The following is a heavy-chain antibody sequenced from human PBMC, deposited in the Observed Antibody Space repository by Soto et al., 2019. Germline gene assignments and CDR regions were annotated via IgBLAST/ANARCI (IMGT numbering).Heavy chain of an antibody. CDR1: GYTFSSYG. Sequence: QVQLVQSGAEVKKPGASVKVSCNTSGYTFSSYGVSWVRQAPGQGLEWMGWISVNNGNTKYAQKVQGRVTMTTDTSTSTAYMELRSLRSDDTAVYYCARDRNIEVAGAQPLLPWGQGTLVTVSS. D-gene: IGHD6-19*01. V-gene: IGHV1-18*01. J-gene: IGHJ4*02. CDR2: ISVNNGNT. CDR3: ARDRNIEVAGAQPLLP.